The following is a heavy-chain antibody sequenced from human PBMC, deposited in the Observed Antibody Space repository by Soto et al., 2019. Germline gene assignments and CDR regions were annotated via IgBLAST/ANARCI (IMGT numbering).Heavy chain of an antibody. CDR2: IKSKTDGGTT. Sequence: GGSLRLSCAASGFSFNIAWMNWVRQAPGKGLEWVGRIKSKTDGGTTDYAAPAKGRFSISRDDSKNTVYLQMNSLKIEDTAVYYCTTVTAIDYIGCWGQGTLVTVSS. CDR1: GFSFNIAW. J-gene: IGHJ4*02. CDR3: TTVTAIDYIGC. V-gene: IGHV3-15*01. D-gene: IGHD3-9*01.